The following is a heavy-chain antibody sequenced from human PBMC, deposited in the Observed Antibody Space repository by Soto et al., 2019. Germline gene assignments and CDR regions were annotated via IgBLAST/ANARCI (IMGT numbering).Heavy chain of an antibody. CDR2: IIGNGDST. J-gene: IGHJ4*02. Sequence: PGGSLRLSCAASGFTFGSYVMTWVRQTPGKGLEWVSSIIGNGDSTYYADSVKGRFTISRDNSKNTLHLQMDYLRAEDTAIYYCAKAPTTHDVSNDFHCWGQGALVTVSS. CDR3: AKAPTTHDVSNDFHC. CDR1: GFTFGSYV. D-gene: IGHD1-26*01. V-gene: IGHV3-23*01.